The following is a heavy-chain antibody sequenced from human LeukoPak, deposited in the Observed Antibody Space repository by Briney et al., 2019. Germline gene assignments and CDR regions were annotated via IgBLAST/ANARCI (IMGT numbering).Heavy chain of an antibody. V-gene: IGHV3-11*01. CDR3: ARRAVAAYYYYGIDV. CDR1: GFTVSDYY. J-gene: IGHJ6*02. Sequence: GVSLRLSCAASGFTVSDYYMSWIRQAPGKGLEWVSYISSSGSTIYYADSVKGRFTISRANAKNSMYLQMNSLIAEDTAVYYCARRAVAAYYYYGIDVWGQGTTVTVSS. D-gene: IGHD6-19*01. CDR2: ISSSGSTI.